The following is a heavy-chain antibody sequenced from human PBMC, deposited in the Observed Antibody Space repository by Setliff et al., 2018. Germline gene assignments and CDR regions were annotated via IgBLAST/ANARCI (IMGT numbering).Heavy chain of an antibody. CDR1: GESIRSNNW. CDR2: IYQSGTT. V-gene: IGHV4-4*02. CDR3: ATQTAAYYFDY. D-gene: IGHD6-13*01. J-gene: IGHJ4*02. Sequence: SETLSLTCTVSGESIRSNNWWNWVRQPPGKGLEWIGDIYQSGTTNYNPSLKSRVTISADTSLTTAYMELRSLTSDDTAVYYCATQTAAYYFDYWGQGALVTVSS.